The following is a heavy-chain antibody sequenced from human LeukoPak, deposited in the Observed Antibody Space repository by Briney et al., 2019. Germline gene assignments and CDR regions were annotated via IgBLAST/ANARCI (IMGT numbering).Heavy chain of an antibody. V-gene: IGHV4-59*01. J-gene: IGHJ5*02. CDR3: ARGGYYGSGNDFRFDP. D-gene: IGHD3-10*01. CDR2: IHYTGST. Sequence: PSETLSLTCTVSGGSISSYYWSWIRQPPGKGLECIGYIHYTGSTNYNPSLKSRVTISVDTSKNQFSLELNSVTAADTAVYYCARGGYYGSGNDFRFDPWGQGTLVTVSS. CDR1: GGSISSYY.